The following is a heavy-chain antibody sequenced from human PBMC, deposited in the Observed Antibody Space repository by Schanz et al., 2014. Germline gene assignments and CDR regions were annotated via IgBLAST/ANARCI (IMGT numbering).Heavy chain of an antibody. CDR3: ARPLGPNYYYYGLDV. Sequence: QVQLVESGGGVVQPGRSLRLSCAASGFTFSSYTMHWVRQAPGTGLEWVAVISYDGTNKYYADSVKGRFTISRDNAKNTLYLQMNSLRAEDTAVYYCARPLGPNYYYYGLDVWGQGTTVTVSS. V-gene: IGHV3-30*04. CDR1: GFTFSSYT. CDR2: ISYDGTNK. J-gene: IGHJ6*02.